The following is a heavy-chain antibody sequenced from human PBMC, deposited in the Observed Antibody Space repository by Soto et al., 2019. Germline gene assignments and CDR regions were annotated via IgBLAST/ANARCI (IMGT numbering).Heavy chain of an antibody. V-gene: IGHV3-21*01. CDR2: ISSSSTYI. CDR3: ARDSSGWSDY. J-gene: IGHJ4*02. D-gene: IGHD6-19*01. Sequence: GGSLRLSCAASGFILSSYSMNWVRQAPGKGLEWVSSISSSSTYIYYADSVKGRFTISRDNAKASLYLQMNSLRAEDTAVYYCARDSSGWSDYWGQGTLVTVSS. CDR1: GFILSSYS.